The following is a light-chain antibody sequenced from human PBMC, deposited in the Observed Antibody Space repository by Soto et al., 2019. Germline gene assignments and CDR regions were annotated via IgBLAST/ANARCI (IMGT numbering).Light chain of an antibody. J-gene: IGKJ4*01. CDR1: QSVSNNY. CDR3: QQYGVTPPNT. CDR2: GAS. V-gene: IGKV3-20*01. Sequence: EIVLTQSPGTLSLYPGERATLSCRASQSVSNNYLAWYQQKPGQAPRLLIYGASTRATGIPDRFSGSGSGTDFTLTISGLEPEDFALYYCQQYGVTPPNTFGGGTKVDIK.